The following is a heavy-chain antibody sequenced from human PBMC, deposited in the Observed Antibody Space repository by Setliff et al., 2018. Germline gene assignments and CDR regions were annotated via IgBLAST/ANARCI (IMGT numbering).Heavy chain of an antibody. CDR3: ARRETYYNFWSGYFDY. V-gene: IGHV1-2*06. Sequence: ASVKVSCKASGYTFTGYYMYWVRQAPGQGLEWMGRINPNSGGTNSAQKFQGRVTMTRDTSISTAYMELSRLRSDDTAVYYCARRETYYNFWSGYFDYWGQGTLVTVSS. CDR1: GYTFTGYY. D-gene: IGHD3-3*01. J-gene: IGHJ4*02. CDR2: INPNSGGT.